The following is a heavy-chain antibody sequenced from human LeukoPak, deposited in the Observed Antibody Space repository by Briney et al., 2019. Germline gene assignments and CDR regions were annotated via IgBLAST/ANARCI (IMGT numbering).Heavy chain of an antibody. CDR1: GGSISSSSYY. CDR3: AGYGYGDPLFDH. Sequence: PSETLSLTCTVSGGSISSSSYYWGWIRQPPGKGLEWIGSIYYRGDTYYNPSLKSRVTISEDTSKNQFSLKLRYVTAADTAVYYCAGYGYGDPLFDHWGQGTLVTVSS. CDR2: IYYRGDT. J-gene: IGHJ4*02. D-gene: IGHD4-17*01. V-gene: IGHV4-39*01.